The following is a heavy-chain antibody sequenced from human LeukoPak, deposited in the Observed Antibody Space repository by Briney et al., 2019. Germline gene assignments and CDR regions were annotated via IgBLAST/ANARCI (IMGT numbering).Heavy chain of an antibody. CDR3: AKAHIVVVPAADY. J-gene: IGHJ4*02. V-gene: IGHV3-23*01. CDR2: ISGSGGST. CDR1: GFTFSSYA. D-gene: IGHD2-2*01. Sequence: RPGGSLRLSCAASGFTFSSYAMSWVRQAPGKGLEWVSAISGSGGSTYYADSVKGRFTISRGNSKNTLYLQMNSLRAEDTAVYYCAKAHIVVVPAADYWGQGTLVTVSS.